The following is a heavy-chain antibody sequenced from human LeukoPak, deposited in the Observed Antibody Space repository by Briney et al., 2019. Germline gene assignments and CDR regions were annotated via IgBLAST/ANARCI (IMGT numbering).Heavy chain of an antibody. J-gene: IGHJ5*02. V-gene: IGHV1-2*06. Sequence: ASVKVSCKASGYTFTGYYIHWVRQAPRQGLEWMGRINPYSGGTNYAQNFEGRVTMTRDTSITTAYMELSRLTSDDTAVYYCARSSSGSSNWFGPWGQGTLVTVSS. CDR2: INPYSGGT. CDR1: GYTFTGYY. D-gene: IGHD3-22*01. CDR3: ARSSSGSSNWFGP.